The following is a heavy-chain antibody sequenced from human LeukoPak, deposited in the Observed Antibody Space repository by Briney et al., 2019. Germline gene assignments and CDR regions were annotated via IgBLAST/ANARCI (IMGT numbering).Heavy chain of an antibody. Sequence: GGSLRLSRAASGFTVSSYAMSWVRQAPGKGLEGVSSISGGRGSTYYADSVKVRFTISRDNSKNTLYLQMNSLRAEDTAVYYCAKDPTARLVLLWFGESYFDYWGQGTLVTVSS. CDR2: ISGGRGST. CDR1: GFTVSSYA. J-gene: IGHJ4*02. V-gene: IGHV3-23*01. D-gene: IGHD3-10*01. CDR3: AKDPTARLVLLWFGESYFDY.